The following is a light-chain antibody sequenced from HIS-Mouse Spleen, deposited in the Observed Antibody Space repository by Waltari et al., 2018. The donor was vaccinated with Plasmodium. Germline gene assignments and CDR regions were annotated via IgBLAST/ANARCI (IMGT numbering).Light chain of an antibody. V-gene: IGKV3D-15*03. CDR2: GAS. CDR1: QSVSSN. CDR3: QQYNNWPIT. Sequence: DIVMTQSPATLSVSPGDRATLSCRASQSVSSNLAWYQQKPGQAPRLLIYGASIRATGIPARFSGSGSGTEFTLTISILQSEDFAVYYCQQYNNWPITFGQGTRLEIK. J-gene: IGKJ5*01.